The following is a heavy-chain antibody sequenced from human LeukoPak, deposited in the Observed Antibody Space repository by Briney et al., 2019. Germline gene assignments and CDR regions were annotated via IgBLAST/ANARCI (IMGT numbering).Heavy chain of an antibody. CDR3: ARGGNYGGNSPDFDY. J-gene: IGHJ4*02. D-gene: IGHD4-23*01. CDR1: GGSISSSFHY. CDR2: IYYSGNI. V-gene: IGHV4-39*07. Sequence: SETLSLTCTVSGGSISSSFHYGGWIRQPPGKGQEWIGSIYYSGNIYHNASLKSRVTISVDTSKNQFSLKLSSVTAADTAVYYCARGGNYGGNSPDFDYWGQGTLVTVSP.